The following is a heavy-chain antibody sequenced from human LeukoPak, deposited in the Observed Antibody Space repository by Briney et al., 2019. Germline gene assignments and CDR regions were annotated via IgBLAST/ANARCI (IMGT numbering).Heavy chain of an antibody. V-gene: IGHV3-11*01. CDR3: ARGFQSYYYDSSGYMALGY. CDR2: ISSSGSTI. D-gene: IGHD3-22*01. J-gene: IGHJ4*02. CDR1: GFTFSDYY. Sequence: GGSLRLSCAASGFTFSDYYMSWVRQAPGKGLEWVSYISSSGSTIYYADSVKGRFTISRDNAKNSLYLQMNSLRAEDTAVYYCARGFQSYYYDSSGYMALGYWGQGTLVTVSS.